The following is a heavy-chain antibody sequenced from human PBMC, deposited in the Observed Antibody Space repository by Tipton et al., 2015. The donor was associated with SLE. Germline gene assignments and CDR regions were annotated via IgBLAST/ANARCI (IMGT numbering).Heavy chain of an antibody. D-gene: IGHD4-23*01. CDR2: IYYSGST. J-gene: IGHJ5*02. Sequence: TLSLTCTVSGGSISSYYWSWIRQPPGKGLEWIEYIYYSGSTNYNPSLQSPVTISVDTTKNQFSLKLRSVTAADTAVYYFARWVTPAPHWFDPWGQGTLVTVSS. CDR1: GGSISSYY. V-gene: IGHV4-59*01. CDR3: ARWVTPAPHWFDP.